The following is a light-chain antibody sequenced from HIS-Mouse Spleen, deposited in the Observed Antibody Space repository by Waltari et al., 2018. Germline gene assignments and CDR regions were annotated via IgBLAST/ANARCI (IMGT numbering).Light chain of an antibody. CDR3: SSYTSSSTPYV. Sequence: QSALTQPASVSGSPGQSITISCTGTSSDVGGYNYVSWYQQHPGKAPKLMIYEVSNRPSGFSNRFSGSKSGNTASLTIYGLQAEDEADYYCSSYTSSSTPYVFGTGTKVTVL. J-gene: IGLJ1*01. CDR2: EVS. CDR1: SSDVGGYNY. V-gene: IGLV2-14*01.